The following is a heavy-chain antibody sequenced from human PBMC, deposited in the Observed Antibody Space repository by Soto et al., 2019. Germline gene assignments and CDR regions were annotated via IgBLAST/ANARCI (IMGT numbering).Heavy chain of an antibody. CDR2: IYYSGST. D-gene: IGHD6-6*01. CDR1: GGSVSSGSYY. CDR3: ARNQRRIAARAWFVDY. J-gene: IGHJ4*02. Sequence: SETLSLTCTVSGGSVSSGSYYWSWIRQPPGKGLEWIGYIYYSGSTNYNPSLKSRVTISVDTSKNQFSLKLSSVTAADTAVYYCARNQRRIAARAWFVDYWGQGTLVTVSS. V-gene: IGHV4-61*01.